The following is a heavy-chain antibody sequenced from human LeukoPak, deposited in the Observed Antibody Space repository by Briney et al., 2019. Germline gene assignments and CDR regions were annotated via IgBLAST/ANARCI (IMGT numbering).Heavy chain of an antibody. J-gene: IGHJ6*02. CDR1: GYSISSGYY. CDR2: IYHSGNT. Sequence: SQTLSLTCTVSGYSISSGYYWGWIRQPPGKGLEWIGSIYHSGNTYYNPSLKSRVTISVDTSKNQFSLKLSSVTAADTAVYYCARVGGSYYRYGMDVWGQGTTVTVSS. D-gene: IGHD1-26*01. V-gene: IGHV4-38-2*02. CDR3: ARVGGSYYRYGMDV.